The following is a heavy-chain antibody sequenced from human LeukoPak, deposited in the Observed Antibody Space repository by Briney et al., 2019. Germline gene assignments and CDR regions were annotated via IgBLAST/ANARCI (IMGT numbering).Heavy chain of an antibody. J-gene: IGHJ4*02. V-gene: IGHV4-59*01. CDR1: GGSISSYY. Sequence: SETLSLTCTVSGGSISSYYWSWIRQPPGKGLEWIGYIYYSGSTNYNPSLKSRVTISVDTSKNQFSLKLSSVTAAGTAVYYCARRNYDSSGYFYFDYWGQGTQVTVSS. D-gene: IGHD3-22*01. CDR3: ARRNYDSSGYFYFDY. CDR2: IYYSGST.